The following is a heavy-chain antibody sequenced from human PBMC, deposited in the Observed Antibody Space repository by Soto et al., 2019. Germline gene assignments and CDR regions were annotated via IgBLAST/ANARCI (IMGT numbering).Heavy chain of an antibody. J-gene: IGHJ3*02. Sequence: PGESLKISCKGSGYSFTSYWIGWVRQMPGKGLEWMGIIYPGDSDTRYSPSLQGQVTISADKSISTAYLQWSSLKASDTAMYYCATARITMIVVSGDAFDIWGQGTMVTVSS. CDR1: GYSFTSYW. CDR2: IYPGDSDT. D-gene: IGHD3-22*01. V-gene: IGHV5-51*01. CDR3: ATARITMIVVSGDAFDI.